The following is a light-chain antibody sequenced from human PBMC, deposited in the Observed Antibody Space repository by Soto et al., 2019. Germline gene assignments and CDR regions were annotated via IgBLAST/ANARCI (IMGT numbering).Light chain of an antibody. CDR3: QQRSSWPT. Sequence: IVLTQSPATLSLSPGESATLSCRARQSVSSYLAWYQQKPGQAPRLLISDASNRATGIPARFSGSGSGTDFTLTISSLEPEDFAVYYCQQRSSWPTFGQGTKVEI. CDR1: QSVSSY. CDR2: DAS. J-gene: IGKJ1*01. V-gene: IGKV3-11*01.